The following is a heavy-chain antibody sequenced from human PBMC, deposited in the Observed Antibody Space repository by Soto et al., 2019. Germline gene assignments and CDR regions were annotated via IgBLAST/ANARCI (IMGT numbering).Heavy chain of an antibody. CDR2: IKSKTDGGTT. V-gene: IGHV3-15*01. J-gene: IGHJ5*02. D-gene: IGHD1-7*01. Sequence: ESGGGLVKPGGSLRLSCAASGFTFSNAWMSWVRQAPGKGLEWVGRIKSKTDGGTTDYAAPVKGRFTISRDDSKNTLYLQMNSLKTEDTAVYYCTKLELRFPNWFDPWGQGTLVTVSS. CDR1: GFTFSNAW. CDR3: TKLELRFPNWFDP.